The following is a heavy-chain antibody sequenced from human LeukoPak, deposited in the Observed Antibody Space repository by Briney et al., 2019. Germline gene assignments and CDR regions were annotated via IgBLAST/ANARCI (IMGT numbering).Heavy chain of an antibody. V-gene: IGHV3-21*01. CDR2: ISSSSSYI. Sequence: GGSLRLSCAASGFTFSSCSMNWVRQAPGKGLEWVSSISSSSSYIYYADSVKGRFTISRDNAKNSLYLQMNSLRAEDTAVYYCAREAGRWLQSVYWGQGTLVTVSS. D-gene: IGHD3-10*01. CDR3: AREAGRWLQSVY. CDR1: GFTFSSCS. J-gene: IGHJ4*02.